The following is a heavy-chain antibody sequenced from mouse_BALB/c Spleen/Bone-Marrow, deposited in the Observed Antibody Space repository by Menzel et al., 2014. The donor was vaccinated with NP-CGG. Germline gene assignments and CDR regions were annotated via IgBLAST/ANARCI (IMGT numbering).Heavy chain of an antibody. Sequence: VQLKQSGPELVKPGASVKMSCKASGYTFTDYYMDWVKRSHGESFEWIGRVTPYNGGTTYNQKFKGKATLTVDKSSSTAYMALNSLTSEDSAVYYCARTGYWGQGTTLTVSS. J-gene: IGHJ2*01. CDR3: ARTGY. CDR2: VTPYNGGT. CDR1: GYTFTDYY. V-gene: IGHV1-19*01.